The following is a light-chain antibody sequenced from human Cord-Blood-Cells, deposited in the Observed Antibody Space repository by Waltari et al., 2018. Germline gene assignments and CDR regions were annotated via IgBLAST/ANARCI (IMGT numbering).Light chain of an antibody. Sequence: EIVMPQSPAPLSVSPGERATLSCRASQSVSSNLAWYQQKPGQAPRLLIYGASTRATGIPSRFSGSGSGTEFTLTISSLQSEDFAVYYCQQYNSWPPAFGQGTKLEIK. CDR3: QQYNSWPPA. CDR1: QSVSSN. J-gene: IGKJ2*01. CDR2: GAS. V-gene: IGKV3-15*01.